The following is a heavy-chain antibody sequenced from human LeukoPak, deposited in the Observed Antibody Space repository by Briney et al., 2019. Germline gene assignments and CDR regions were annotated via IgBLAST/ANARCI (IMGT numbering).Heavy chain of an antibody. CDR1: GYSFTSYW. CDR2: VYPGDSDT. Sequence: GESLKISCKGSGYSFTSYWIGWVRQMPGKGLEWMGIVYPGDSDTRYSPSFQGQVTISADKSISTAYLQWSSLKASDTAMYYCVRRLAVAANWYFDLWGRGTLVTVSS. J-gene: IGHJ2*01. CDR3: VRRLAVAANWYFDL. D-gene: IGHD6-19*01. V-gene: IGHV5-51*01.